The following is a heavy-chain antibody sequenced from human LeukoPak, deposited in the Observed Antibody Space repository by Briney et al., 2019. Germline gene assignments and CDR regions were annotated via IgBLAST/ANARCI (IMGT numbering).Heavy chain of an antibody. CDR3: ATYYYGSGSYYNPFDY. CDR1: GFTFSSYA. Sequence: GGSLRLSCAASGFTFSSYAMTWVRQAPGNGLEWVSAISGSGGSTYYADSVKGRFTISRDNSKNTLYLQMNSLRAEDTAVYYCATYYYGSGSYYNPFDYWGQGTLVTVSS. V-gene: IGHV3-23*01. J-gene: IGHJ4*02. D-gene: IGHD3-10*01. CDR2: ISGSGGST.